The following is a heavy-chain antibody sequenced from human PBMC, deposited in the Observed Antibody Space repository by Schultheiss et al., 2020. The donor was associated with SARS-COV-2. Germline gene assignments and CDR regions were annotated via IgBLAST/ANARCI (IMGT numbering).Heavy chain of an antibody. Sequence: SQTLSLTCAVYGGSFSGYYWSWIRQPPGKGLEWIGEINHSGSTYYNPSLKSRVTISVDTSKNQFSLKLSSVTAADTAVYYCARQRQQLVRYWGQGTLVTVSS. V-gene: IGHV4-34*01. CDR1: GGSFSGYY. D-gene: IGHD6-13*01. J-gene: IGHJ4*02. CDR2: INHSGST. CDR3: ARQRQQLVRY.